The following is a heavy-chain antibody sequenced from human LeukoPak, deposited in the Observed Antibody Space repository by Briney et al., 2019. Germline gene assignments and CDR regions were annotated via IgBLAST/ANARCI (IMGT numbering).Heavy chain of an antibody. D-gene: IGHD3-22*01. CDR2: MNPNSGNT. Sequence: ASVKVSCKASGYTFTSYDINWARQATGQGLEWMGWMNPNSGNTGYAQKFQGRVTITRNTSISTAYMELSSLRSEDTAVYYCARGYYDSSGYRFRRGYQYYFDYWGQGTLVTVSS. V-gene: IGHV1-8*03. J-gene: IGHJ4*02. CDR1: GYTFTSYD. CDR3: ARGYYDSSGYRFRRGYQYYFDY.